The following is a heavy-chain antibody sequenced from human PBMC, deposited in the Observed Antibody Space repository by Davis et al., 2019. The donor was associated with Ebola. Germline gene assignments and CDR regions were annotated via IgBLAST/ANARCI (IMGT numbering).Heavy chain of an antibody. J-gene: IGHJ4*02. CDR2: IYYSGST. V-gene: IGHV4-39*01. CDR3: ARQLPMTPLDY. Sequence: SETLSLTCAVYGGSFSRYYWSWIRQPPGKGLEWIGSIYYSGSTYYNPSLKSRVTISVDTSKNQFSLKLSSVTAADTAVYYCARQLPMTPLDYWGQGTLVTVSS. CDR1: GGSFSRYY.